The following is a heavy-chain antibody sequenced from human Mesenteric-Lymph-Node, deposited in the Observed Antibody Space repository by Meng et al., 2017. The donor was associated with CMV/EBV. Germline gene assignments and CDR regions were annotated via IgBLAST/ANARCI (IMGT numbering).Heavy chain of an antibody. Sequence: GESLKISCEASGFTFSSYNMNWVRQTPGKGLEWVSYISHSTNTIYYADSVKGRFVISRDNTKNSLFLQMHSLRVEDTAVYFCARDPDTAMGSDAFDLWGQGTMVTVSS. CDR3: ARDPDTAMGSDAFDL. CDR2: ISHSTNTI. J-gene: IGHJ3*01. CDR1: GFTFSSYN. V-gene: IGHV3-48*04. D-gene: IGHD5-18*01.